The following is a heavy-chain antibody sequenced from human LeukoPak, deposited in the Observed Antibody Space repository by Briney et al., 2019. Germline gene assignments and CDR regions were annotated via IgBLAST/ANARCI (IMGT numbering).Heavy chain of an antibody. CDR2: MHYDGRNI. V-gene: IGHV3-30*02. D-gene: IGHD5-24*01. CDR3: ARDGLFSGWATMLYYFDY. J-gene: IGHJ4*02. CDR1: GFTLTSTG. Sequence: GGSLRLSCAMSGFTLTSTGMHWVRQAPGKGLEWVAFMHYDGRNILYADSVKGRFSISTDNSKNMVYLQMSSLRAEDTAVYYCARDGLFSGWATMLYYFDYWGQGTLVTVSS.